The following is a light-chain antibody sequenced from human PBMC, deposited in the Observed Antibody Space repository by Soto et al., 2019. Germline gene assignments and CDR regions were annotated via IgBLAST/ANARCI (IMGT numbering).Light chain of an antibody. CDR2: YKSDSDK. J-gene: IGLJ3*02. CDR1: SGINVGTYR. Sequence: QPVLTQPSSLSASPGASASLTCTLRSGINVGTYRIYWYQQKSGSPPQYLLRYKSDSDKQQGSGVPSRFSGSKDASANAGILLISGLQSEDEADYYCMIWYSSAWVFGGGTKLTV. CDR3: MIWYSSAWV. V-gene: IGLV5-45*03.